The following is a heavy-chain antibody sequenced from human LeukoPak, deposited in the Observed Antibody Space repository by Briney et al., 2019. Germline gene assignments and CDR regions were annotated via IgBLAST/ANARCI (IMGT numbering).Heavy chain of an antibody. Sequence: SETLSLTCTVSGGSISSHYWSWIRQPPGKGLEWIGSIYHSGSTYYNPSLKSRVTISVDTSKNQFSLKLSSVTAADTAVYYCAREFSTGVPTSDFDYWGQGTLVTVSS. CDR3: AREFSTGVPTSDFDY. CDR2: IYHSGST. J-gene: IGHJ4*02. D-gene: IGHD1-14*01. V-gene: IGHV4-38-2*02. CDR1: GGSISSHY.